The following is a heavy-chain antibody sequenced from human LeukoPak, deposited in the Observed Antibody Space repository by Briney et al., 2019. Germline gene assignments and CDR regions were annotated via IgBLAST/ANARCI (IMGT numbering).Heavy chain of an antibody. V-gene: IGHV3-21*01. CDR1: GFTFRSYS. Sequence: TGGSLRLSCADSGFTFRSYSMNWVRQAPGKGLEWVSSISSSSKYIYYADSVKGRFTISRDNAKNSPYLQMNSLRAEDTATYYCERGLVPAAVEFDYWGQGTLVTVSS. CDR2: ISSSSKYI. J-gene: IGHJ4*02. D-gene: IGHD2-2*01. CDR3: ERGLVPAAVEFDY.